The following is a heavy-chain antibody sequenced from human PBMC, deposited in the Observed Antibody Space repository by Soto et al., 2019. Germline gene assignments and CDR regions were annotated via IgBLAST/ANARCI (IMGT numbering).Heavy chain of an antibody. J-gene: IGHJ6*02. CDR3: ARGFGRQYGMDV. Sequence: EVPLVESGGGLVQRGGSVRLSCAASGFTLSIYSMNWVRQAPRKGLEWVSYISGTSNSIYYADSVKGRFTISRDNAKNSVFLHMNSLRDEDTAVYYGARGFGRQYGMDVWGQGTTVTVSS. V-gene: IGHV3-48*02. CDR1: GFTLSIYS. D-gene: IGHD3-10*01. CDR2: ISGTSNSI.